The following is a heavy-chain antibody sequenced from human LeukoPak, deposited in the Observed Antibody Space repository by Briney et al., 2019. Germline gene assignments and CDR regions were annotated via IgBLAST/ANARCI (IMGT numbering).Heavy chain of an antibody. D-gene: IGHD1-26*01. V-gene: IGHV3-21*01. CDR1: GFTFSSYS. J-gene: IGHJ6*03. CDR2: ISSSSSYI. CDR3: ARDPYSGNYGNYYYYYMDV. Sequence: PGGSLRLSCAAPGFTFSSYSMNWVRQAPGKGLEWVSSISSSSSYIYYADSVKGRFTISRDNAKNSLYLQMNSLGPEDTAVYYCARDPYSGNYGNYYYYYMDVWGKGTTVTISS.